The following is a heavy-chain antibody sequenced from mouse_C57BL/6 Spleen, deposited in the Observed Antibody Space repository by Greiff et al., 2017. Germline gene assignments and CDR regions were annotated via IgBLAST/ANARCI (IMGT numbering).Heavy chain of an antibody. CDR3: ARLGWSFDY. CDR1: GYAFSSYW. J-gene: IGHJ2*01. V-gene: IGHV1-80*01. D-gene: IGHD2-3*01. CDR2: IYPGDGDT. Sequence: QVQLQQSGAELVKPGASVKISCKASGYAFSSYWMNWVKQRPGKGLEWIGQIYPGDGDTNYNGKFKGKATLTADKSSSTTSEDSAVYFCARLGWSFDYWGQGTALTVSS.